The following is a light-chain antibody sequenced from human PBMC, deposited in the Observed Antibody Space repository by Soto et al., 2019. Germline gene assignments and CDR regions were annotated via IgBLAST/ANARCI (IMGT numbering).Light chain of an antibody. Sequence: EIVLTQSPGTLSLSPGETATLSCRASQSLDGNFLAWYQEKPGQAPRLVIHGASTRAPGISDRISGSGSGTDFTLTISRLEPEDFAVYYCQQYGSAPFTFGPGTKVDIK. J-gene: IGKJ3*01. CDR1: QSLDGNF. CDR3: QQYGSAPFT. CDR2: GAS. V-gene: IGKV3-20*01.